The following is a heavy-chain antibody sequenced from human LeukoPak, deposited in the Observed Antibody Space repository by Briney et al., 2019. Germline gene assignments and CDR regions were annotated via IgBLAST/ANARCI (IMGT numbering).Heavy chain of an antibody. CDR1: VFTFSSYS. CDR3: ARDGPAGRHDYYGMDV. Sequence: PGGSLRLSCAASVFTFSSYSMNWVRQAPWKGLEWVSFISSSSSYIYYADSVKGRFTMSRDNAKNSLYLQMNSLRAEDTAVYFCARDGPAGRHDYYGMDVWGQGTTVTVSS. CDR2: ISSSSSYI. V-gene: IGHV3-21*01. J-gene: IGHJ6*02. D-gene: IGHD2-2*01.